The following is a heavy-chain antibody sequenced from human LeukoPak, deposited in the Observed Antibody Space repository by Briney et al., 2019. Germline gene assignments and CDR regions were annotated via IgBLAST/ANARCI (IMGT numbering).Heavy chain of an antibody. CDR1: GGSFSSGDYY. Sequence: TLSLTCTVSGGSFSSGDYYWTWIRQPPGKGLEWIGYIYYSGSTYYNPSLKSRVTISVDTSKNQFSLRLTSVTAADTAVYYCAREWEPGYYFDYWGQGTLVSVSS. D-gene: IGHD1-26*01. V-gene: IGHV4-30-4*08. J-gene: IGHJ4*02. CDR3: AREWEPGYYFDY. CDR2: IYYSGST.